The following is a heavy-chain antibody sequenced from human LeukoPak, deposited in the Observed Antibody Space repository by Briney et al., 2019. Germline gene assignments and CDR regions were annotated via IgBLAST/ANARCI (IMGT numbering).Heavy chain of an antibody. D-gene: IGHD4-17*01. Sequence: PGGSLRLSCAASGFTVSSNYMSWVRQAPGKGLEWASVIYSGGSTYYADSVKGRFTISRDNSKNTLYLQMNSLRAEDTAVYYCARDSMTTVTTWYYGMDVWGQGTTVTVSS. V-gene: IGHV3-66*01. CDR2: IYSGGST. CDR1: GFTVSSNY. CDR3: ARDSMTTVTTWYYGMDV. J-gene: IGHJ6*02.